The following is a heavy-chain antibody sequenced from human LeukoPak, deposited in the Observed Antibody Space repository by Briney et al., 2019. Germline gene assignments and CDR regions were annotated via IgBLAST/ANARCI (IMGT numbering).Heavy chain of an antibody. D-gene: IGHD2-15*01. CDR3: AKDRSGGSRPSYFDY. Sequence: GGSLRLSCAASGFTFSTYAMNWVRQAPEKGLEWVSGISGGGGTTYYADSVKGRFTISRGNSKNTLYLQMNSLRAEDTAVYYCAKDRSGGSRPSYFDYWGQGTLVTVSS. J-gene: IGHJ4*02. CDR2: ISGGGGTT. CDR1: GFTFSTYA. V-gene: IGHV3-23*01.